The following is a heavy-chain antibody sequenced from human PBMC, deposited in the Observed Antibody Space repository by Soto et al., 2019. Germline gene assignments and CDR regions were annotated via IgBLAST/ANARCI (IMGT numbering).Heavy chain of an antibody. Sequence: GGSLRLSCAASGFTFNRHPLHWVRQAPGKGLEWVAVISHDGNNKYYADSVKGRFTISRDNSMNMLYLQMHGLRTEDTAIFYCARASGHIYATLHGPFDHWGQGALVTV. CDR2: ISHDGNNK. D-gene: IGHD2-8*01. V-gene: IGHV3-30-3*01. J-gene: IGHJ4*02. CDR1: GFTFNRHP. CDR3: ARASGHIYATLHGPFDH.